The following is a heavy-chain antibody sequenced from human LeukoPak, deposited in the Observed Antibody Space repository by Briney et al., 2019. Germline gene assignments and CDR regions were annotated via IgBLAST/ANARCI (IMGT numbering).Heavy chain of an antibody. D-gene: IGHD2-2*01. Sequence: ETLSLTCTVSGGSISSSSYYWGWIRQPPGKGLEWVAGITANSAGRYYADSVQGRFTISRDNSKNTLYLEMNSLRAEDTAVYYCANSEDIVVVPDANFDYWGQGTLVTVSS. V-gene: IGHV3-23*01. CDR1: GGSISSSSYY. CDR2: ITANSAGR. J-gene: IGHJ4*02. CDR3: ANSEDIVVVPDANFDY.